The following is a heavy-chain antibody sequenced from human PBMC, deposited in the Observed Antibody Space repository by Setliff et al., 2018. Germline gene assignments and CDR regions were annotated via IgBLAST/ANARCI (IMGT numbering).Heavy chain of an antibody. V-gene: IGHV4-34*01. CDR3: ARGRIAAALYYFDY. Sequence: KPSETRSLTCAVYGGPFSGYYWSWIRQPPGKGLEWIGEINHSGSTNYNPSLKSRVTISVDTSKNQFSLKLSSVTAADTAVYYCARGRIAAALYYFDYWGQGTLVTVSS. J-gene: IGHJ4*02. D-gene: IGHD6-13*01. CDR2: INHSGST. CDR1: GGPFSGYY.